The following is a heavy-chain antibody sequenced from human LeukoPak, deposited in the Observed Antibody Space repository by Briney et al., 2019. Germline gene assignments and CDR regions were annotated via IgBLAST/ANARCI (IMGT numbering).Heavy chain of an antibody. CDR1: GGSISSNY. J-gene: IGHJ4*02. CDR3: AGSDY. CDR2: IYYSGST. Sequence: SETLSLTCTVSGGSISSNYWSWIRQPPGKGLEWIGYIYYSGSTNYNPSLKSRVTISVDTSKNQFSLKLSSVTAADTAVYYCAGSDYWGQGTLVTVSS. V-gene: IGHV4-59*01.